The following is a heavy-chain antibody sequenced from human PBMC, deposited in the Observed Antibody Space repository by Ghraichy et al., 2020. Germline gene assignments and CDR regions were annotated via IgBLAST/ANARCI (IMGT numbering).Heavy chain of an antibody. V-gene: IGHV3-23*01. J-gene: IGHJ4*02. Sequence: GGSLRLSCAASGFTFSSYALSWVRQAPGKGLEGVSTISANGGSTYYADSVKGRFSIARDNSKNTVYLQMNSLRAEDTAVYYCAKSPDYDSWSGLDYWGQGTLVTVSS. CDR2: ISANGGST. D-gene: IGHD3-3*01. CDR1: GFTFSSYA. CDR3: AKSPDYDSWSGLDY.